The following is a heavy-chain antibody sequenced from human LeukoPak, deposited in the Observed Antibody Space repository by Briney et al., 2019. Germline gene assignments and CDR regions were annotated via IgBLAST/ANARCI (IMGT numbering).Heavy chain of an antibody. V-gene: IGHV1-69*06. CDR3: EYSSSSGSWYYMDV. CDR2: IIPIFGTA. CDR1: GGTFSSYA. J-gene: IGHJ6*03. D-gene: IGHD6-6*01. Sequence: SVKVSCKASGGTFSSYAISWVRQAPGQGLEWMGGIIPIFGTANYAQKFQGRVTITADKSTSTAYMELSSLRSEDTAVYYCEYSSSSGSWYYMDVWGKGTTVTVSS.